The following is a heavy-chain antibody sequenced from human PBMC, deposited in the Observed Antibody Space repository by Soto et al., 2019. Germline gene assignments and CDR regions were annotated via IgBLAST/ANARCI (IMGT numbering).Heavy chain of an antibody. Sequence: PGGSLRLSCAASGFTFSSYAMSWVRQAPGKGLEWVSAISGSGGSTYYADSVKGRFTISRDNSKNSLYLQMNSLRAEDTAVYYCAEDPYCGGDCYLQLFDYWGQGTLVTVSS. CDR3: AEDPYCGGDCYLQLFDY. J-gene: IGHJ4*02. CDR1: GFTFSSYA. V-gene: IGHV3-23*01. D-gene: IGHD2-21*01. CDR2: ISGSGGST.